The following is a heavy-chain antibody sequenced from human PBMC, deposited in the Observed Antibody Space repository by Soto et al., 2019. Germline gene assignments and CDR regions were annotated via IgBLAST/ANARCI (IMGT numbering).Heavy chain of an antibody. J-gene: IGHJ6*02. Sequence: GGSLRLSCAASGFTFSSYAMSWVRQAPGKGLEWVSAISGSGGSTYYADSVKGRFTISRDNSKNTLYLQMNSLRAEDTAVYYCAKDGRKTPGGYYYYYGMDVWGQGTTVTVSS. CDR3: AKDGRKTPGGYYYYYGMDV. V-gene: IGHV3-23*01. CDR2: ISGSGGST. CDR1: GFTFSSYA. D-gene: IGHD2-15*01.